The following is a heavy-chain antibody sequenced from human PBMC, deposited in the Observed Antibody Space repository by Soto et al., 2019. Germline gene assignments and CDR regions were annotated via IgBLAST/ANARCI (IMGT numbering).Heavy chain of an antibody. J-gene: IGHJ4*02. D-gene: IGHD3-10*01. V-gene: IGHV3-21*01. CDR3: ARDGLWYYGSGSYYNPGNY. CDR2: ISSGSSYI. Sequence: PGGSLRLSCAASGFTFSSYSMNWVRQAPGKGLEWVSSISSGSSYIYYADSVKGRFTISRDNAKNSLYLQMNSLRAEDTAVYYCARDGLWYYGSGSYYNPGNYWGQGTLVTVSS. CDR1: GFTFSSYS.